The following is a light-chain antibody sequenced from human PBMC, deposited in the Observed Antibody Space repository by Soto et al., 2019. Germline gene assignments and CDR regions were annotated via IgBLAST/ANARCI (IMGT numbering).Light chain of an antibody. Sequence: EFVLTQSPGTLSLSPGDRAALSCRASQTVSGNQLGWYQQKPGQAPRLLIYAASSRTGGTPDRFSGSGSGTDFTLTISRLEPEDFAVYFCQRYGSSPPTFGQGPKVDIK. CDR1: QTVSGNQ. J-gene: IGKJ1*01. CDR3: QRYGSSPPT. CDR2: AAS. V-gene: IGKV3-20*01.